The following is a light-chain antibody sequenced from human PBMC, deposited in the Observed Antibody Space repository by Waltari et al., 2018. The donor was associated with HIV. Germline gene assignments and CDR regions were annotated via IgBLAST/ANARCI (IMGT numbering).Light chain of an antibody. CDR2: EVG. CDR1: SSDVGAPNY. V-gene: IGLV2-14*01. Sequence: QSALTQAASVSGSPGQSITISCTGTSSDVGAPNYVSWYQQHPGKAPKLLIYEVGHRPSGVSNRFSGSKSGNTASLTISGLLAEDEADYYCCSYTSSAYVFGTGTKVTVL. CDR3: CSYTSSAYV. J-gene: IGLJ1*01.